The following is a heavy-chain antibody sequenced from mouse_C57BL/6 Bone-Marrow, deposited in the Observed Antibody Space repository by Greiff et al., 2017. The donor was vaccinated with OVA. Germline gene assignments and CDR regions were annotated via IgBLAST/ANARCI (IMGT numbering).Heavy chain of an antibody. CDR2: IDPENGDT. V-gene: IGHV14-4*01. Sequence: VQLQQSGAELVRPGASVKLSCTASGFNIKDYYMHWVKQRPEQGLEWIGWIDPENGDTEYASKFQGKATITEDTSSTTAYLQLSSLTSENTAVNYCTLYYYDTPYWYFDVWGTGTTVTVSS. CDR1: GFNIKDYY. J-gene: IGHJ1*03. D-gene: IGHD1-1*01. CDR3: TLYYYDTPYWYFDV.